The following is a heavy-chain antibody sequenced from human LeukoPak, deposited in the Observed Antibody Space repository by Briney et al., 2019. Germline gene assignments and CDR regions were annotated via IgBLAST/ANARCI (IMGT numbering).Heavy chain of an antibody. V-gene: IGHV4-34*01. CDR2: INNSGRT. J-gene: IGHJ5*02. CDR3: ARGPRYCSGGSCYSSWFDP. D-gene: IGHD2-15*01. CDR1: CGSFSGYY. Sequence: SETLSLTCAVYCGSFSGYYWSWIRQPPGKGLEWIGEINNSGRTNYNPSLKSRVTISVDTSKNQFSLKLSSVTAADTAVYYCARGPRYCSGGSCYSSWFDPWGQGTLVTVSS.